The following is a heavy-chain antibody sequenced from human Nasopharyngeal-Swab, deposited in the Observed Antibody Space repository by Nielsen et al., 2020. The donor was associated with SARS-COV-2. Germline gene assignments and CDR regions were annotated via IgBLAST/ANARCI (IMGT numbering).Heavy chain of an antibody. Sequence: SETLSLTCAVSGGSFSGYSWSWIRQPPGKGLEWIGEINHSGSTNYNPSLKSRVTISVDTSKNQFSLKLSSVSVADTAVYYCARARRPPSMVRHRLNWFDPWGQGTLVTVSS. CDR1: GGSFSGYS. D-gene: IGHD3-10*01. CDR3: ARARRPPSMVRHRLNWFDP. J-gene: IGHJ5*02. CDR2: INHSGST. V-gene: IGHV4-34*01.